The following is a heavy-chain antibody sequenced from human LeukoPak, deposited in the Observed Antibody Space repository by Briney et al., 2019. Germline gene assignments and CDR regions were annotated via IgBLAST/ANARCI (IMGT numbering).Heavy chain of an antibody. D-gene: IGHD2-21*02. CDR3: ARRVTSNWFDP. J-gene: IGHJ5*02. Sequence: PSETLSLTCTVSGGSISSYYWSWIRQPPGKGLGGIGYMYYSGSTNYNPSLKSRVTISVDTSKNQFSLKLSSVTAADTAVYYCARRVTSNWFDPWGQGTLVTVSS. V-gene: IGHV4-59*08. CDR2: MYYSGST. CDR1: GGSISSYY.